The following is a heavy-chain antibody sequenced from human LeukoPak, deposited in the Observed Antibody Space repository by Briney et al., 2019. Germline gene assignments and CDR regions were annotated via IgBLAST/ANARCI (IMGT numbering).Heavy chain of an antibody. V-gene: IGHV3-9*01. Sequence: GGSLRLSCAASGFTFDDYAMHWVRQAPGKGLEWVSGISWNSGSIGYADSVKGRFTISRDNAKNSLYLQMNSLRAEDTALYYCAKDISSGWWMAFDIWGQGTMVTVSS. D-gene: IGHD6-19*01. CDR2: ISWNSGSI. CDR3: AKDISSGWWMAFDI. J-gene: IGHJ3*02. CDR1: GFTFDDYA.